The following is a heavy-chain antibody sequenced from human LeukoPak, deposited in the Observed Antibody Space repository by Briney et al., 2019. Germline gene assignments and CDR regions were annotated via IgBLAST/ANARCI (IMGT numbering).Heavy chain of an antibody. D-gene: IGHD1-7*01. Sequence: GGSLRLSCAASGFTFSSYGMSWVRQAPGKGLQSVAYIRQDVSNKYYVDSVKGRFTISRDNAKNSLHLEMNSLRAGDTAVYYCARVGYKGWNFENRGQRNPVTASS. V-gene: IGHV3-7*01. CDR2: IRQDVSNK. J-gene: IGHJ4*02. CDR1: GFTFSSYG. CDR3: ARVGYKGWNFEN.